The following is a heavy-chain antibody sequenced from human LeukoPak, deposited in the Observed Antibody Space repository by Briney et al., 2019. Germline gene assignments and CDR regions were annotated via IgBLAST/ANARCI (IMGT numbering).Heavy chain of an antibody. CDR1: GFTFSSYG. D-gene: IGHD2-15*01. J-gene: IGHJ6*03. V-gene: IGHV3-33*01. Sequence: GGSLRLSCAASGFTFSSYGMHWVRQAPGKGLEWVAVIWYDGSNKYYADSVKGRFTISRDNSKNTLYLQMNSLRAEDTAVYYCARDYVVVVAASPYYYMDVWGKGTTVTVSS. CDR3: ARDYVVVVAASPYYYMDV. CDR2: IWYDGSNK.